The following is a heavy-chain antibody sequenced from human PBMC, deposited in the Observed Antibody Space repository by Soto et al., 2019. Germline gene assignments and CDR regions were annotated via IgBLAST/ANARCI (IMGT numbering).Heavy chain of an antibody. V-gene: IGHV4-34*01. CDR3: ARGLWYYGSGSRYDGMGGMDV. D-gene: IGHD3-10*01. J-gene: IGHJ6*02. CDR1: GASIYDGGYF. CDR2: INHSGST. Sequence: PSETLSLTCSVYGASIYDGGYFWSWIRQSTGKGLEWIGEINHSGSTNYNPSLKSRVTISADTSKNQFSLKLSSVTAADTAVYYCARGLWYYGSGSRYDGMGGMDVWGQGTTVTVSS.